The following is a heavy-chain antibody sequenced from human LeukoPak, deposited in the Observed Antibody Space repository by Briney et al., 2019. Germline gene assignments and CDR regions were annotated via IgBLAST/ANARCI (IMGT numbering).Heavy chain of an antibody. J-gene: IGHJ4*02. CDR2: IYYSGNT. D-gene: IGHD3-22*01. CDR1: GGSISSSNSY. Sequence: SETLSLTCTVSGGSISSSNSYWGWIRQPPGKGLKWIGSIYYSGNTYYNASLKSQVSISIDTSKNQFSLRLSSVTAADTAVYYCARVTGYMIEDYFDYWGQGTLVTVSS. CDR3: ARVTGYMIEDYFDY. V-gene: IGHV4-39*07.